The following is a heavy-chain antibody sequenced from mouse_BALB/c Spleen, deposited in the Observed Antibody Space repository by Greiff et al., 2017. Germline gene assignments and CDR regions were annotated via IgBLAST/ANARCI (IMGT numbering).Heavy chain of an antibody. J-gene: IGHJ3*01. CDR1: GYTFTTYP. CDR3: ARGPYDYDTAWFAY. CDR2: FHPYNDDT. Sequence: QVHVKQSGAELVKPGASVKMSCKASGYTFTTYPIEWMKQNHGKSLEWIGNFHPYNDDTKYNEKFKGKAKLTVEKSSSTVYLELSRLTSDDSAVYYCARGPYDYDTAWFAYWGQGTLVTVSA. D-gene: IGHD2-4*01. V-gene: IGHV1-47*01.